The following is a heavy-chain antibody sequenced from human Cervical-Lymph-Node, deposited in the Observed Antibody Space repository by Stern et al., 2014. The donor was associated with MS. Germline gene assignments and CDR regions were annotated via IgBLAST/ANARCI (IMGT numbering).Heavy chain of an antibody. CDR3: ARGGFSFDTGLVAFDY. CDR1: GYSFTRYW. D-gene: IGHD2-15*01. V-gene: IGHV5-51*01. J-gene: IGHJ4*02. CDR2: IYPGDSDT. Sequence: EVQLVQSGAEVKKPGESLKISCKDSGYSFTRYWIGWVRQLPGKGLEGMGIIYPGDSDTRYSASFQGRVTISADKSINTAYLQWGSLEASDSATYYCARGGFSFDTGLVAFDYWGQGTLVTVSS.